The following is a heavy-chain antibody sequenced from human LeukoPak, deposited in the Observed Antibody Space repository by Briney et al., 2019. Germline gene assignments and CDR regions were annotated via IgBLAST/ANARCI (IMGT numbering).Heavy chain of an antibody. J-gene: IGHJ5*02. D-gene: IGHD3-10*01. Sequence: SETLSLTCTVSGGSINSFYWTWIRQPAGKGLEWIGRIYSSGSTNFNPSLKSRVTMSVDTSKNQFSLRLSSVTAADTAVYYCARAPLFGGHADWFDPWGQGTLVTVSS. CDR2: IYSSGST. CDR3: ARAPLFGGHADWFDP. CDR1: GGSINSFY. V-gene: IGHV4-4*07.